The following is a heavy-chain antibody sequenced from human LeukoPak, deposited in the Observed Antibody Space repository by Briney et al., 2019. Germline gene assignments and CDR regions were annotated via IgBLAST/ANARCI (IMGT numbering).Heavy chain of an antibody. CDR2: IRYDGSNK. J-gene: IGHJ4*02. CDR3: ARTKVGAADY. Sequence: GGSLRLSCAASGFTFSSYGMHRVRQAPGKGLEWVAFIRYDGSNKYYADSVKGRFTISRDNSKNTLYLQMNSLRAEDTAVYYCARTKVGAADYWGQGTLVTVSS. V-gene: IGHV3-30*02. D-gene: IGHD1-26*01. CDR1: GFTFSSYG.